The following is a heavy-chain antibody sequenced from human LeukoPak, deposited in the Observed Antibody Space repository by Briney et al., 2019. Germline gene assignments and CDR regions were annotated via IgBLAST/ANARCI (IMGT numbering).Heavy chain of an antibody. Sequence: GGSLRLSCAASGFTFSSYSMNWVRQAPGKGLEWVSYISSSSSTIYYADSVKGRFTISRDNAKNSLYLQMNSLRAEDTAVYYCARDIFVVVVAATHNWFDPWGQGTLVTVSS. V-gene: IGHV3-48*04. CDR3: ARDIFVVVVAATHNWFDP. J-gene: IGHJ5*02. CDR2: ISSSSSTI. CDR1: GFTFSSYS. D-gene: IGHD2-15*01.